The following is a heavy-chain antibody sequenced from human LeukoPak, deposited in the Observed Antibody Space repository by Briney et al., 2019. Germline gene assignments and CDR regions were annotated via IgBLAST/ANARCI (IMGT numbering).Heavy chain of an antibody. V-gene: IGHV3-23*01. D-gene: IGHD3-9*01. J-gene: IGHJ4*02. CDR2: ISGSSGST. Sequence: PGGSLRLSCAASGFTLSSFGMSWVRQAPGEGLEWVSAISGSSGSTYYADAVKGRFTVSRDISKNTVFLQMNRLRADDTAMYHCAKDRFYDILTGYPDYCGQGTLVTVSS. CDR3: AKDRFYDILTGYPDY. CDR1: GFTLSSFG.